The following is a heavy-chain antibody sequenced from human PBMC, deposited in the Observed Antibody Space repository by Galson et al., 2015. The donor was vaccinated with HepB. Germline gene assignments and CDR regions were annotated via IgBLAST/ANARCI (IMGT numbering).Heavy chain of an antibody. J-gene: IGHJ4*02. CDR2: IYPGDSDT. D-gene: IGHD3-22*01. CDR3: ARSFVVITTMSNPYFDY. Sequence: QSGAEVKKPGESLKISCKGSGFSFTSYWIAWVRQMPGKGLEWMGIIYPGDSDTRYSPSFQGQVTISADKSISTAYLQWSSLKASATAMYYCARSFVVITTMSNPYFDYWGQGTLVIVSS. CDR1: GFSFTSYW. V-gene: IGHV5-51*01.